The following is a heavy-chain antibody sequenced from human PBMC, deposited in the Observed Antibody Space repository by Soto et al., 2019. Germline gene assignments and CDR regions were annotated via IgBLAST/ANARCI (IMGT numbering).Heavy chain of an antibody. Sequence: QVQLQESGPGLVKPSQTLSPTCSVSGASTVSHYHWTWIRQPPGKGLEWMGYIFNSGTTFYTPSLTSRLSISMDTSGNHFSLELRSVTAADTAVYYCALALGPTTGLDYWGQGTLVTVSS. CDR3: ALALGPTTGLDY. D-gene: IGHD1-26*01. V-gene: IGHV4-31*02. J-gene: IGHJ4*02. CDR2: IFNSGTT. CDR1: GASTVSHYH.